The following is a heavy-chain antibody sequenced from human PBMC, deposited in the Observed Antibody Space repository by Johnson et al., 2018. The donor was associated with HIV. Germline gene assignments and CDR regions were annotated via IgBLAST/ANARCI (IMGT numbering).Heavy chain of an antibody. CDR1: GFTFDDYG. CDR2: MNWNGGST. D-gene: IGHD5-18*01. Sequence: VQLVESRGVLVQPGGSLRLSCAASGFTFDDYGLSWVRQAPGKGLEWVSGMNWNGGSTGYADSVKGRCTISRDNAKNSLYLQMNSLRAEDTALYYCARDGRDLVTRGSFDVWGQGTVVTVSS. CDR3: ARDGRDLVTRGSFDV. V-gene: IGHV3-20*04. J-gene: IGHJ3*01.